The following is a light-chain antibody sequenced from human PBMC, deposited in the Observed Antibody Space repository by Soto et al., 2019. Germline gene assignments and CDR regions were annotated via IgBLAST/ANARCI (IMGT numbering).Light chain of an antibody. CDR2: GAS. J-gene: IGKJ5*01. CDR3: QQSYSTPPIT. V-gene: IGKV3-15*01. Sequence: EIILTQSAATLSVSPWERATLSCRVSQSVSNNLAWYQQKSGQAPRLLIYGASTRPTDIPARFSGSGSGTDFTLTISSLQPEDFATYYCQQSYSTPPITFGQGTRLEIK. CDR1: QSVSNN.